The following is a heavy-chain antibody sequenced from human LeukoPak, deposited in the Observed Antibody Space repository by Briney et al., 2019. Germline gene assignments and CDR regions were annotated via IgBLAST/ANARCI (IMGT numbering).Heavy chain of an antibody. CDR2: IYYSGST. D-gene: IGHD6-13*01. V-gene: IGHV4-59*01. CDR1: GGSISSYY. Sequence: SEALSLTCTVSGGSISSYYWSWIRQPPGKGLEWIGYIYYSGSTNYNPPLKSRVTISVDTSKNQFSLKLSSVTAADTAVYYCARLVAAAGISQYNWFDPWGQGTLVTVSS. CDR3: ARLVAAAGISQYNWFDP. J-gene: IGHJ5*02.